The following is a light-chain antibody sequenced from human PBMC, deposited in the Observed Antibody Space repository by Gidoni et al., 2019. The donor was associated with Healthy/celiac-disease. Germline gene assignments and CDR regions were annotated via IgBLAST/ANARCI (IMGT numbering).Light chain of an antibody. CDR1: QSISSY. J-gene: IGKJ4*01. CDR2: AAS. V-gene: IGKV1-39*01. Sequence: DIQMTQPPSSLSASVGDRVTITCRASQSISSYLNWYQQKPGKAPKLLIYAASSLQSGVPSRFSGSGSGTDFTLTISSLQHEDFATYYCQQSYSTPLTFGGGTKVEIK. CDR3: QQSYSTPLT.